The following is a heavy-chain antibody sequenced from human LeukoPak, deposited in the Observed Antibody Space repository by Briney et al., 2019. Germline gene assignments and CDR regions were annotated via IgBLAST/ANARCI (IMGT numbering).Heavy chain of an antibody. Sequence: GGSLRLSCAASGFTFSSYAMSWVRQAPGKGLEWVSAISGSGGSTYYADSVKGRFTISRDNSKNTLYLQMNSLRAEDTAVYYCAKPWYYYGSSGYWFDPWGQGTLVTVSS. D-gene: IGHD3-22*01. J-gene: IGHJ5*02. CDR2: ISGSGGST. V-gene: IGHV3-23*01. CDR1: GFTFSSYA. CDR3: AKPWYYYGSSGYWFDP.